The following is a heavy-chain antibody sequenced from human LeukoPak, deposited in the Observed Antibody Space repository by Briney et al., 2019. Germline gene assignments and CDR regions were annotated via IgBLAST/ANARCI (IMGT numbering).Heavy chain of an antibody. Sequence: PGGSLRLSCVGSGFTFSNYWMTWVRQAPGKGLEWVANIKQDGSEKYYGDSVKGRFTISRDNAKNSLYLQMNSLRAEDTAVYYCARDRPSSGSGYYWGIIDYWGQGTLVTVSS. D-gene: IGHD3-22*01. J-gene: IGHJ4*02. CDR1: GFTFSNYW. CDR2: IKQDGSEK. V-gene: IGHV3-7*01. CDR3: ARDRPSSGSGYYWGIIDY.